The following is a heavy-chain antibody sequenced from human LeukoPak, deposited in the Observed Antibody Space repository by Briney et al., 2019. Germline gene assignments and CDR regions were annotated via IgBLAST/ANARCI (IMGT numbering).Heavy chain of an antibody. CDR1: GFTFSSYA. CDR2: ISGSGGST. V-gene: IGHV3-23*01. J-gene: IGHJ4*02. CDR3: AKSPYRGGSSWTEFDY. D-gene: IGHD6-13*01. Sequence: GGSLRLSCAASGFTFSSYAMSWVRQAPEKGLEWVSAISGSGGSTYYADSVKGRFTISRDNSKNTLYLQMNSLRAEDTAVYYCAKSPYRGGSSWTEFDYWGQGTLVTVSS.